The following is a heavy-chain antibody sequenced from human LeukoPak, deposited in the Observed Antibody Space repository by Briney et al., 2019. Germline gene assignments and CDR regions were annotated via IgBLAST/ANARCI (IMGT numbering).Heavy chain of an antibody. D-gene: IGHD1-26*01. CDR2: IKRDGSEGSIT. CDR3: ARGGSPPEALGDTFDA. CDR1: GFTFNSYA. V-gene: IGHV3-74*01. Sequence: PGGSLRLSCAASGFTFNSYAVSWVRQAPGKGLVWVSRIKRDGSEGSITDSADSVKGRFTISRDNVKNTLHLQMNSLRAEDTAVYYCARGGSPPEALGDTFDAWGQGTLVTVSS. J-gene: IGHJ3*01.